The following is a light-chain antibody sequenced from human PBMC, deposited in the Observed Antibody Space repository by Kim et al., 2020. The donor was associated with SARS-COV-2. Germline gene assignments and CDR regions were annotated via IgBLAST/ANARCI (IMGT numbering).Light chain of an antibody. CDR2: GKN. Sequence: LGQTVRITCQEDSLRSYSASWYQQKPGQAPVLVIYGKNNRPSGIPDRFSGSSSGNTASLTITGAQAEDEADYYCNSRDSSGNHLGVFGGGTQLTVL. J-gene: IGLJ3*02. CDR3: NSRDSSGNHLGV. CDR1: SLRSYS. V-gene: IGLV3-19*01.